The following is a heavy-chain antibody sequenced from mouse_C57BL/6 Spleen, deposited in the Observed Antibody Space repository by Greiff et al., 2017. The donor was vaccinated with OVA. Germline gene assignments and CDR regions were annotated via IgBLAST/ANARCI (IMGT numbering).Heavy chain of an antibody. CDR1: GFSLTSYG. Sequence: VHLVESGPVLVQPSQSLSITCTVSGFSLTSYGVHWVRQSPGKGLEWLGVIWSGGSTDYNAAFISRLSISKDNSKSQVFFKMNSLQADDTAIYYCARVGGYGSSHWYFDVWGTGTTVTVSS. CDR3: ARVGGYGSSHWYFDV. CDR2: IWSGGST. D-gene: IGHD1-1*01. V-gene: IGHV2-2*01. J-gene: IGHJ1*03.